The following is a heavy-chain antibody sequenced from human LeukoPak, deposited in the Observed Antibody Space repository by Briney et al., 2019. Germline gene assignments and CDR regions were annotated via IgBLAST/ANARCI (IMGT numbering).Heavy chain of an antibody. Sequence: SETLSLICTVSGGSIRSYYWSWIRQTPGKGLEWIGYIDYTGSTNYNPSLKSRVTISVDTSKNQFSLKLSSVTAADTAVYYCARLTYYYDSSGYEIGFDYWGQGTLVTVSS. V-gene: IGHV4-59*08. CDR3: ARLTYYYDSSGYEIGFDY. CDR1: GGSIRSYY. CDR2: IDYTGST. D-gene: IGHD3-22*01. J-gene: IGHJ4*02.